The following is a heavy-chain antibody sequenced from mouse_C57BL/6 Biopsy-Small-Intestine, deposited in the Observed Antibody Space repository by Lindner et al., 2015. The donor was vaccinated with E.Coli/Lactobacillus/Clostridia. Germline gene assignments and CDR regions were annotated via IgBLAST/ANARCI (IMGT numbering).Heavy chain of an antibody. J-gene: IGHJ2*01. V-gene: IGHV5-4*01. CDR3: ATGTYFDY. D-gene: IGHD4-1*01. CDR1: GFTFSSYT. CDR2: ISDGGSYT. Sequence: VQLQESGGGLVKPGGSLKLSCAASGFTFSSYTMSWVRQTPEKRLEWVATISDGGSYTYYPDNVKGRFTISRDNAKNNLYLQMSHLKSEDTAMYYCATGTYFDYWGQGTTLTVPS.